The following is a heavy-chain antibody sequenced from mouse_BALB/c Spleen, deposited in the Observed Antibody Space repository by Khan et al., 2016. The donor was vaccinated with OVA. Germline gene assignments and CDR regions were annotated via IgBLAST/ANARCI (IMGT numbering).Heavy chain of an antibody. Sequence: QVQLKQSGAELMKPGASVKISCKATGYTISSYWIAWVKQRPGHGLELIGEILPGSGNTNYNEKVRGQATFTANTSSNTAYMQLSSLTSEDTAVYYSAREAYFYGSARNDYWGQGTTLTVSS. J-gene: IGHJ2*01. CDR1: GYTISSYW. CDR3: AREAYFYGSARNDY. D-gene: IGHD1-1*01. V-gene: IGHV1-9*01. CDR2: ILPGSGNT.